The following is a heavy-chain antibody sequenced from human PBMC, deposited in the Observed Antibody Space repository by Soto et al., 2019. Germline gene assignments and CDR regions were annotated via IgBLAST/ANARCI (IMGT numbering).Heavy chain of an antibody. J-gene: IGHJ4*02. CDR3: ARDPGEGIAARPPFDY. CDR2: TYYRSKWYN. D-gene: IGHD6-6*01. CDR1: GDSVSSNSAA. V-gene: IGHV6-1*01. Sequence: QSPTLSLTCAISGDSVSSNSAAWNWIRQSPSRGLEWLGRTYYRSKWYNDYAVSVKSRITINPDTSKNQFSLQLNSVTPEDTAVYYCARDPGEGIAARPPFDYWGQGTLVTVSS.